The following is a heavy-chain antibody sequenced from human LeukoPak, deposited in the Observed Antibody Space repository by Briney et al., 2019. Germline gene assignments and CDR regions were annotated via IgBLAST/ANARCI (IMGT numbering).Heavy chain of an antibody. V-gene: IGHV2-5*02. Sequence: SGPTLVNPPQTLTLTCTFSGFSLTTRGVGVGWIRQPPGRALECLALIYWDDDRRYSPSLKSRLTITKDTSKNQVVLTMTNMDPVDTATYYCAHRKNYYDSSVFDYWGQGTLVTVSS. CDR2: IYWDDDR. D-gene: IGHD3-22*01. CDR3: AHRKNYYDSSVFDY. J-gene: IGHJ4*02. CDR1: GFSLTTRGVG.